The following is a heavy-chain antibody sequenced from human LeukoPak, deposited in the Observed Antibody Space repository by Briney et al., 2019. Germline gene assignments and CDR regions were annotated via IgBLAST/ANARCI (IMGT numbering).Heavy chain of an antibody. V-gene: IGHV3-30-3*01. CDR2: ISYDGSNK. CDR3: ASGARGYCSSTSCYTVY. Sequence: GGSLRLSCAASGFTFSSYAMHWVRQAPGKGLEWVAVISYDGSNKYYADSVKGRFTISRDNSKNTLYLQMNSLRAEDTAVYYCASGARGYCSSTSCYTVYWGQGTLVTVSS. CDR1: GFTFSSYA. D-gene: IGHD2-2*02. J-gene: IGHJ4*02.